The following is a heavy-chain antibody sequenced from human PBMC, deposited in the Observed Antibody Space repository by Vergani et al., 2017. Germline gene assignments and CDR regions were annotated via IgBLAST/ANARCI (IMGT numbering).Heavy chain of an antibody. J-gene: IGHJ4*02. CDR2: IYYSGST. V-gene: IGHV4-39*01. CDR3: ARHSSISGFYYFDY. D-gene: IGHD6-6*01. Sequence: QLQLQESGPGLVKPSETLSLTCTVSGGSISSSSYYWGWIRQPPGKGLEWIGSIYYSGSTYYNPSLKSRVTISVDTSKNQFSLNLSSVTAAATAVYYCARHSSISGFYYFDYWGQGTLVTVSS. CDR1: GGSISSSSYY.